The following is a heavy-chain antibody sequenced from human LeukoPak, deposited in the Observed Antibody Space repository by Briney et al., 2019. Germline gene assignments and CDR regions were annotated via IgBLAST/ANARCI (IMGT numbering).Heavy chain of an antibody. D-gene: IGHD4-23*01. Sequence: GGSLRLSCEGSGFKFEDYAMHWVRQAPGKGLEWVSGISWNSGTIGYADSVKGRFTISRDNAKKSVYLQMNSLRPEDSALYYCARHGNHGNIPDDYWGQGTLVTVSS. J-gene: IGHJ4*02. CDR1: GFKFEDYA. CDR3: ARHGNHGNIPDDY. V-gene: IGHV3-9*01. CDR2: ISWNSGTI.